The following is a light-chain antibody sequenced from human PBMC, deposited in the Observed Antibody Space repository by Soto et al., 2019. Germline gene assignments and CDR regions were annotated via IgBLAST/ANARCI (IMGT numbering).Light chain of an antibody. Sequence: QSALTQPASVSGSPGQSITISCTGTSSDVGGYNYVSWYQQLPGKAPKLMIYDVSDRPSGVSNRFSASKSGNTASLTISGLQAEDEADYYCSSYRSSSTLYVLGTGTKLTVL. J-gene: IGLJ1*01. CDR3: SSYRSSSTLYV. V-gene: IGLV2-14*03. CDR2: DVS. CDR1: SSDVGGYNY.